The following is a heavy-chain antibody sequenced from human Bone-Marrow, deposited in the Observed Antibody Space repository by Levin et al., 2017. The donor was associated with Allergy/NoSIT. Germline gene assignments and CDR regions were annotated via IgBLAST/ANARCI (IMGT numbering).Heavy chain of an antibody. CDR1: GFTFSSYE. D-gene: IGHD3-10*01. J-gene: IGHJ4*02. CDR2: ISSSGSTI. V-gene: IGHV3-48*03. Sequence: GGSLRLSCAASGFTFSSYEMNWVRQAPGKGLEWVSYISSSGSTIYYADSVKGRFTISRDNAKNSLYLQMNSLRAEDTAVYYCARENTMVQGYFDYWGQGTLVTVSS. CDR3: ARENTMVQGYFDY.